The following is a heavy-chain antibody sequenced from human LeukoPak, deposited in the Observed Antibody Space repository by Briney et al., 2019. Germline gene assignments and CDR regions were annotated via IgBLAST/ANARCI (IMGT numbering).Heavy chain of an antibody. J-gene: IGHJ4*02. CDR1: GFTFRNYV. D-gene: IGHD3-10*01. CDR2: TSSDLNVK. Sequence: GGSLRLSCAASGFTFRNYVINWVGQAPGKGLEWVAVTSSDLNVKLYADSVKGRFTISRDNSRSTLYLQMNSLRPEDTAIYYYAREGYYGSGSPPSLYFDYWGQGTLVTVSS. V-gene: IGHV3-30-3*01. CDR3: AREGYYGSGSPPSLYFDY.